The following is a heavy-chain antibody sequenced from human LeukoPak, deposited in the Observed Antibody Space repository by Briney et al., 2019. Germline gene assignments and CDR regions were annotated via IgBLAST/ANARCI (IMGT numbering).Heavy chain of an antibody. Sequence: GGSLRLSCAASGFTFSSYWMHWVRQAPGKGLVWVSRINSDGSRTSYADSVKGRFTISRDNAKNTLYMQMNSLRAEDTAVYYCARDGAGSSLYMDVWGKGTTVTVSS. CDR1: GFTFSSYW. CDR2: INSDGSRT. D-gene: IGHD6-6*01. V-gene: IGHV3-74*01. J-gene: IGHJ6*03. CDR3: ARDGAGSSLYMDV.